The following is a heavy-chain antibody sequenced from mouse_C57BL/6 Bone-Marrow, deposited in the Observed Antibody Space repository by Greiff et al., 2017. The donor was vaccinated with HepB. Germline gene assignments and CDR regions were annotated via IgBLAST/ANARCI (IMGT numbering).Heavy chain of an antibody. V-gene: IGHV10-1*01. CDR2: IRSKSNNYAT. CDR3: VRGGGYDDGRDWFAY. J-gene: IGHJ3*01. Sequence: EVQLVESGGGLVQPKGSLKLSCAASGFSFNTYAMNWVRQAPGKGLEWVARIRSKSNNYATYYADSVKDRFTISRDDSESMLYLQMNNLKTEDTAMYYCVRGGGYDDGRDWFAYWGQGTLVTVSA. D-gene: IGHD2-2*01. CDR1: GFSFNTYA.